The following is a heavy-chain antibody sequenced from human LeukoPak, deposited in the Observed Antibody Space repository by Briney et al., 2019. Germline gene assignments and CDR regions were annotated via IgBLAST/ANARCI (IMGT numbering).Heavy chain of an antibody. CDR2: ISSSGNTI. Sequence: GGSLRLSCAASGFTFSSHWMSWVRQAPGKGLEWVSYISSSGNTIYYADSVKGRFTISRDNAKNSLYLQMNSLRAEDTAIYYCARDKNYYDSSGRRKVTDYWGQGTLVTVSS. J-gene: IGHJ4*02. D-gene: IGHD3-22*01. CDR3: ARDKNYYDSSGRRKVTDY. CDR1: GFTFSSHW. V-gene: IGHV3-48*03.